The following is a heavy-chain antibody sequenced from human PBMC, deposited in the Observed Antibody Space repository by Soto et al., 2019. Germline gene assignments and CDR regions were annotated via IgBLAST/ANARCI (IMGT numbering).Heavy chain of an antibody. CDR1: GFTFSSYA. CDR2: ISGSGGST. Sequence: EVQLLESGGGLVQPGGSLRLSCAASGFTFSSYAMSWVRQAPGKGLEWVSAISGSGGSTYYADSVKGRFTISRDNSKNTLYLQKNSLRAEDPGVYYCAKKYYDFWSGYYEPNYFDYWGQGTLVNVSS. CDR3: AKKYYDFWSGYYEPNYFDY. V-gene: IGHV3-23*01. D-gene: IGHD3-3*01. J-gene: IGHJ4*01.